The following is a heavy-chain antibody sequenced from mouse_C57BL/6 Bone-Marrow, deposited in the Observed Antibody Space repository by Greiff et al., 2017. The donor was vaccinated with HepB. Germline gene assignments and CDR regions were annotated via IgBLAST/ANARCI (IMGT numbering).Heavy chain of an antibody. CDR3: ARERGYGPFAY. V-gene: IGHV1-81*01. J-gene: IGHJ3*01. CDR2: IYPRSGNT. Sequence: QVQLQQSGAALARPGASVKLSCKASGYTFTSYGISWVKQRTGQGLEWIGEIYPRSGNTYYNEKFKGKATLTADKSSSTAYMELRSLTSEDSAVYFCARERGYGPFAYWGQGTLVTVSA. CDR1: GYTFTSYG. D-gene: IGHD2-2*01.